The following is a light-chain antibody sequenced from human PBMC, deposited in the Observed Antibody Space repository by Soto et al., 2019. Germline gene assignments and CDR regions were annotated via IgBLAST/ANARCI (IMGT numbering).Light chain of an antibody. Sequence: QSVLTQPPSASGTPGQRVTISCSGGSSNIGINTVNWYQQLPGTAPKVLIYTNNQRPSGVPDRFSGSKSGTSASLAISGLQSGEEADYYCGAWDDSLNGYVFGSGTKLTVL. CDR3: GAWDDSLNGYV. V-gene: IGLV1-44*01. CDR2: TNN. J-gene: IGLJ1*01. CDR1: SSNIGINT.